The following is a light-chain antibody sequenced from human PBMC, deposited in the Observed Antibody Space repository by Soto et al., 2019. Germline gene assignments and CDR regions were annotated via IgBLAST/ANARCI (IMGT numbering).Light chain of an antibody. Sequence: QSVLTQPASVSGSPGQSITISCTGTSSDVGGYNYVSWYQQHPGKAPKLTIYEVSNRPSGVSNRFSGSKSGNTASLTISGLQAEDEADYYCSSYTSSSPYVFGTGTKV. CDR2: EVS. J-gene: IGLJ1*01. CDR1: SSDVGGYNY. CDR3: SSYTSSSPYV. V-gene: IGLV2-14*01.